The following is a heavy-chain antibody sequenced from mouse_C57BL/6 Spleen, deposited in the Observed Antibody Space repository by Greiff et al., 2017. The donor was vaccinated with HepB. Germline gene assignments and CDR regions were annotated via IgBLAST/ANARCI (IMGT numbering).Heavy chain of an antibody. CDR2: IDPSDSYT. CDR1: GYTFTSYW. Sequence: QVQLQQPGAELVMPGASVKLSCKASGYTFTSYWMHWVKQRPGQGLEWIGEIDPSDSYTNYNQKFKGKSTLTVDKSSSTAYMQLSSLTSEDSAVYYCAIYYCYDGDVWGTGTTVTVSS. J-gene: IGHJ1*03. V-gene: IGHV1-69*01. CDR3: AIYYCYDGDV. D-gene: IGHD2-2*01.